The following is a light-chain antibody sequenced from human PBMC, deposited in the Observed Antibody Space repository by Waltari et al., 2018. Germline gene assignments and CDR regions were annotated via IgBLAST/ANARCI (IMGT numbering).Light chain of an antibody. J-gene: IGKJ1*01. CDR3: QQRGDWPRLT. CDR1: QSVSSY. V-gene: IGKV3-11*01. Sequence: EIVLTQSPGTLSLSPGERATLSCRASQSVSSYLAWYQQKPGQAPRLLIYEASKRDTGIPARFSGSGSGTDFTLTISSLEPEDFAVYYCQQRGDWPRLTFGQGTKVEIK. CDR2: EAS.